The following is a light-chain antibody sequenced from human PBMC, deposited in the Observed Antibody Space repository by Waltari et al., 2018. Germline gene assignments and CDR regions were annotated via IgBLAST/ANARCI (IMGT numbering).Light chain of an antibody. Sequence: QSALTQPRSVSGSPGQSVTLSCTGTSNDVGGYNSVSLLQQPPGKAPKLMIYDVSKRPSGVPDRFSGSKSGNTASLTISGLQAEDEADYYCCSYAGSYTWEVFGGGTKLTVL. CDR1: SNDVGGYNS. CDR3: CSYAGSYTWEV. CDR2: DVS. J-gene: IGLJ2*01. V-gene: IGLV2-11*02.